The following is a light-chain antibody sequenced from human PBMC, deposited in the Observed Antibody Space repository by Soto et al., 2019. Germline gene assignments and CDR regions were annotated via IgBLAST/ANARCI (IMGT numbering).Light chain of an antibody. J-gene: IGKJ5*01. V-gene: IGKV1-39*01. CDR2: GAS. CDR3: QQTFNSPIT. Sequence: EIELTQSPSSLSASVGDRVIITCRASLSISRYLHWYHQQPGKGPKVLIYGASSLQSGVSSRFSGSGSGTDFTLTISSVRPEDLGSFYCQQTFNSPITFGQGTRLEIK. CDR1: LSISRY.